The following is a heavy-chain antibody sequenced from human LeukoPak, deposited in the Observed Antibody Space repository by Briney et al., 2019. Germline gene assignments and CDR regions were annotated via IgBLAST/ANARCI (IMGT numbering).Heavy chain of an antibody. CDR2: ISWNSGSI. Sequence: GGSLRLSCAASGFTFDDYAMHWVRLAPGKGLEWVSGISWNSGSIGYADSVKGRFTISRDNAKNSLYLQMNSLRAEDTALYYCAKGSSGWFRDFDYWGQGTLVTVSS. V-gene: IGHV3-9*01. CDR3: AKGSSGWFRDFDY. CDR1: GFTFDDYA. D-gene: IGHD6-19*01. J-gene: IGHJ4*02.